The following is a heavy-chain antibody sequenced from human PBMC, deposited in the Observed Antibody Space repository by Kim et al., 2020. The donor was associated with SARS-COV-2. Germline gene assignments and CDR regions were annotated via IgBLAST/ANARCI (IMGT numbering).Heavy chain of an antibody. Sequence: SETLSLTCSLSGGSFSGYLWSWIRQSPGKGLEVIGEINPSGSAKYHPSLSSRANISLDTSKNQFSLRLASVTAADTAVYFCARVGDYWGQGTLVTVPS. J-gene: IGHJ4*02. CDR2: INPSGSA. CDR3: ARVGDY. V-gene: IGHV4-34*01. CDR1: GGSFSGYL.